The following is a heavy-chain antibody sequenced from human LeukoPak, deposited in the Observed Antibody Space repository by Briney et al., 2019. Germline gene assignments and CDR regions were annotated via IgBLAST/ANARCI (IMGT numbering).Heavy chain of an antibody. Sequence: SETLSLTCTVSGDSIRSGDYFWSWIRQPPGQGLEWIGYIYYTGSDNTYYNPSLKSRLAISIDTSKSQFSLKLTSVTAAGTAVYYCARVEYLSYAFDIWGQGTMVTVSS. D-gene: IGHD2/OR15-2a*01. CDR1: GDSIRSGDYF. CDR2: IYYTGSDNT. J-gene: IGHJ3*02. V-gene: IGHV4-30-4*01. CDR3: ARVEYLSYAFDI.